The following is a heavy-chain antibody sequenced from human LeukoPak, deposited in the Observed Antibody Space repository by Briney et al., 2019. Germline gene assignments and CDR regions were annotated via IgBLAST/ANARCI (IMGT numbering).Heavy chain of an antibody. Sequence: ASVKVSCKTSGYTFTKYGISWVRQAPGQGPEWMGWISVYDGNTNYAQKLQDRLTLTTATSTYTAHMELRSLRSGDTAVYYCVRARGDRSGYYRYWGQGTLVTVSS. CDR3: VRARGDRSGYYRY. CDR1: GYTFTKYG. CDR2: ISVYDGNT. V-gene: IGHV1-18*01. J-gene: IGHJ4*02. D-gene: IGHD3-22*01.